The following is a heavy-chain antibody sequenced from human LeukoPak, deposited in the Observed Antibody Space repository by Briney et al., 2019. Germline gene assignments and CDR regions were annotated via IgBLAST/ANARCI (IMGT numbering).Heavy chain of an antibody. V-gene: IGHV3-23*01. CDR1: GFTFSSYA. CDR3: ARDSQLWSGYYFDY. CDR2: ISGSGGST. D-gene: IGHD3-3*01. Sequence: PGGSLRLSCAASGFTFSSYAMSWVRQAPGKGLEWVSAISGSGGSTYYADSVKGRFTISRDNAKNSLYLQMNSLRAEDTAVYYCARDSQLWSGYYFDYWGQGTLVTVSS. J-gene: IGHJ4*02.